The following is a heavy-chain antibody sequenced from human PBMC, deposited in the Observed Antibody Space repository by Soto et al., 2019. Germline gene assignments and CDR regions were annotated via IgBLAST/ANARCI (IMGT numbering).Heavy chain of an antibody. CDR2: IDTSGHST. D-gene: IGHD6-13*01. V-gene: IGHV3-74*01. CDR3: AKDSWYFDL. CDR1: GFVFTNFW. Sequence: GGSLRLSCEASGFVFTNFWKHWVRHVPGKGLVWVARIDTSGHSTNYAESVKGRFTISRDNAKNTVSLQMNSLRVEDTGVYYCAKDSWYFDLWSQGSQVTVSS. J-gene: IGHJ4*02.